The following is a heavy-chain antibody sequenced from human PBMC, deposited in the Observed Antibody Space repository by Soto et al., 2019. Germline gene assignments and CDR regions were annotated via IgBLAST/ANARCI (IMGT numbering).Heavy chain of an antibody. CDR2: ISWNSGII. D-gene: IGHD1-7*01. J-gene: IGHJ4*02. CDR3: AKDKTGARNCFDH. V-gene: IGHV3-9*01. Sequence: SLILSCAASGFPFDAYVMHWVRQAPGKGLEWVSGISWNSGIIDYADSVKGRFTISRDNAKNSLYLQMNSLRAEDTALYYCAKDKTGARNCFDHWGPGALVSVSS. CDR1: GFPFDAYV.